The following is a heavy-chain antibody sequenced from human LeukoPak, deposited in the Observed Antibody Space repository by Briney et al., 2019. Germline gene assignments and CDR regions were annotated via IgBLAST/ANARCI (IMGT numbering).Heavy chain of an antibody. V-gene: IGHV3-48*04. CDR2: ISSGSSTI. CDR1: GFSFSSYS. J-gene: IGHJ4*02. Sequence: GGSLRLSCAASGFSFSSYSMNWVRQAPGKGLEWISYISSGSSTIFYADSVKGRFTISRDNAKNSLYLQMNSLRVEDTAVYYCVGRGYWGQGTLVTVSS. CDR3: VGRGY.